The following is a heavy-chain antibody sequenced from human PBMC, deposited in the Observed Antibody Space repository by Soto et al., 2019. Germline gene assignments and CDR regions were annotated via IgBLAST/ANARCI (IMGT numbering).Heavy chain of an antibody. CDR1: GFTVSSNY. CDR3: ARDFLESGGVNCGGDCYGAFDI. CDR2: IYSGGST. J-gene: IGHJ3*02. Sequence: GGSLRLSCAASGFTVSSNYMSWVRQAPGKGLEWVSVIYSGGSTYYADSVKGRFTISRHNSKNTLYLQMNSLRAEDTAVYYCARDFLESGGVNCGGDCYGAFDIWGQGTMVTVSS. D-gene: IGHD2-21*02. V-gene: IGHV3-53*04.